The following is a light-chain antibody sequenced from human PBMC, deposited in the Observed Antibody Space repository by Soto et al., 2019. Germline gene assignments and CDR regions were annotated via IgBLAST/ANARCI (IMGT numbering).Light chain of an antibody. CDR2: AAS. Sequence: IPMTLSPSSLSASVADRVTIPCRASQGIRNDLVWYQQKPGKAPKRLIYAASSLQSGVPSRFSGSGSGTEFALTISSLQPEDFATYYCLEHDSYPNSFAEGTRLEIK. CDR1: QGIRND. J-gene: IGKJ5*01. CDR3: LEHDSYPNS. V-gene: IGKV1-17*01.